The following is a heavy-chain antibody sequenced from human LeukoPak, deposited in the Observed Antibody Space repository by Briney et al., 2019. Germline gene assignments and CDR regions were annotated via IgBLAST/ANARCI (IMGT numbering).Heavy chain of an antibody. CDR1: GGSISSSGYY. CDR2: IYYSGST. J-gene: IGHJ3*02. V-gene: IGHV4-39*01. CDR3: ARHSSGSGIESFDI. D-gene: IGHD3-10*01. Sequence: SETLSLTCTVSGGSISSSGYYWGWIRQPPGRGLEWIGSIYYSGSTYHNPSLKSRVTISVDTSKNQFSLKLSSVTAADTALYYCARHSSGSGIESFDIWGQGTMVTVSS.